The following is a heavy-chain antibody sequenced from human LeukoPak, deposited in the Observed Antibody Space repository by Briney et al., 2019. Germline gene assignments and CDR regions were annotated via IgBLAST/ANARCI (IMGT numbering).Heavy chain of an antibody. CDR2: INHSGST. Sequence: SETLSLTCAVYGGSFSGYYWSWIRQPPGKGLEWIGEINHSGSTNYNPSLKSRVTISVDTSKNQFSLKLSSVTAADTAVYYCARNALWLRRAMDYWGQGTLVTVSS. V-gene: IGHV4-34*01. J-gene: IGHJ4*02. CDR3: ARNALWLRRAMDY. CDR1: GGSFSGYY. D-gene: IGHD5-18*01.